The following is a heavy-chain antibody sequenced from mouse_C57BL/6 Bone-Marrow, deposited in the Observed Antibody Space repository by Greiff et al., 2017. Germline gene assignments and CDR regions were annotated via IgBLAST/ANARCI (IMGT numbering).Heavy chain of an antibody. Sequence: QVQLQQSGAELAKPGASVKLSCKASGYTFTSYWMHWVKQRPGQGLEWIGYINPSSGYTKYNQKFKDKATLTGDKSSSTAYMQLSSLTCEDSAVYYCARRDYGSSYWYVDVWGTGTTVTVSS. D-gene: IGHD1-1*01. CDR3: ARRDYGSSYWYVDV. J-gene: IGHJ1*03. CDR1: GYTFTSYW. V-gene: IGHV1-7*01. CDR2: INPSSGYT.